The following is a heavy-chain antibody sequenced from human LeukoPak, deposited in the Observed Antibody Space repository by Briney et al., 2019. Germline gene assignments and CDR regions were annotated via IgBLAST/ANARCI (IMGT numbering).Heavy chain of an antibody. CDR1: GDSVSINSAA. V-gene: IGHV6-1*01. Sequence: SQTLSLTCAISGDSVSINSAAWNWIRQSPSRGLEWLGRTYQRSKWYNDYAVSVKSRITINPDISKNQFSLQLNSVTPEDTAVYYCARSPSPYSSGWYFDYWGQVTLVTVSS. D-gene: IGHD6-19*01. CDR2: TYQRSKWYN. J-gene: IGHJ4*02. CDR3: ARSPSPYSSGWYFDY.